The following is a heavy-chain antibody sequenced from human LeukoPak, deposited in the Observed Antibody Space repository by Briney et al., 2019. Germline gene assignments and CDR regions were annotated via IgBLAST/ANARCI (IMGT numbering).Heavy chain of an antibody. CDR2: INPKSGGT. Sequence: ASVKVSCKASGYTFTDYYMHWVRQAPGQGLEWMGWINPKSGGTNYAQKFQGRVTMTRDTSISTAYMELSRLRSDDTAVYYCARGVTYYYDTRAVGPPLFDYWGQGTLVTVAS. V-gene: IGHV1-2*02. D-gene: IGHD3-22*01. CDR1: GYTFTDYY. CDR3: ARGVTYYYDTRAVGPPLFDY. J-gene: IGHJ4*02.